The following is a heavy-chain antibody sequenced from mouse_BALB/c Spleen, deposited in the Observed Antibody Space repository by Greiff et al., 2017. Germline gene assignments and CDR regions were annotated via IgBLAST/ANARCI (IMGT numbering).Heavy chain of an antibody. CDR1: GYTFTSYW. CDR2: INPSNGRT. Sequence: QVQLQQPGAELVKPGASVKLSCKASGYTFTSYWMHWVKQRPGQGLEWIGEINPSNGRTNYNEKFKSKATLTVDKSSSTAYMQLSSLTSEDSAVYYCLTGTGDYWGQGTTLTVSS. D-gene: IGHD4-1*01. V-gene: IGHV1S81*02. CDR3: LTGTGDY. J-gene: IGHJ2*01.